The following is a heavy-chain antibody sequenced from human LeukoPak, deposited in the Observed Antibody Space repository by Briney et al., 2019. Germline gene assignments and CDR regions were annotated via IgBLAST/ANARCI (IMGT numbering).Heavy chain of an antibody. Sequence: ASVTVSFTASGYTFTSYGISWVRQAPGQGLEWMGWISAYNGNTNYAQKLQGRVTMTTDTSTSTAYMELRSLRSDDTAVYYCARVRTIAAAGTFDYWGQGTLVTVSS. J-gene: IGHJ4*02. CDR2: ISAYNGNT. V-gene: IGHV1-18*01. CDR1: GYTFTSYG. CDR3: ARVRTIAAAGTFDY. D-gene: IGHD6-13*01.